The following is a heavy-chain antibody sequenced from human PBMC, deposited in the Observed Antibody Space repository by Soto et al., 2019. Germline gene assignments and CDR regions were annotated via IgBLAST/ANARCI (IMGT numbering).Heavy chain of an antibody. J-gene: IGHJ5*02. CDR2: ISDDGSTK. V-gene: IGHV3-30-3*01. CDR3: TRADLTVTLSVFDP. CDR1: GFIFSRYP. D-gene: IGHD4-17*01. Sequence: QVQLVESGGGVVQPGRSPRLSCAASGFIFSRYPMHWVRQAPGKGLQWVALISDDGSTKYYADSVKGRFTISRDNSKNTLYLQMNGLSAEDTAVYYCTRADLTVTLSVFDPWGQGTLVTVSS.